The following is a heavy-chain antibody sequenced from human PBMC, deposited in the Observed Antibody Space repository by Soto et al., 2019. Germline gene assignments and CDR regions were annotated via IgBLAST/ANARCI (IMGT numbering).Heavy chain of an antibody. CDR3: ARDGSYCSGGSCYSFDF. D-gene: IGHD2-15*01. Sequence: QVLLVQSGAEVEKPGASVKVSCKASGYRFTNYAIHWVRQAPGQSLEWMGWINAGNGNTKYSQRFQGRVTITRDTSASTAYMELSSLRSEDTAMYYCARDGSYCSGGSCYSFDFWGQGTLVTVSS. J-gene: IGHJ4*02. V-gene: IGHV1-3*01. CDR1: GYRFTNYA. CDR2: INAGNGNT.